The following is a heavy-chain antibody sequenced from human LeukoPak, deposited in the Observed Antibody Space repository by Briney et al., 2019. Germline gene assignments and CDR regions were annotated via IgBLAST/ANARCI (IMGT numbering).Heavy chain of an antibody. Sequence: ASVKVSCKASGYTFTGYYMHWVRQAPGQGLEWMGWINPNSGGTNYAQKFQGRVTMTRDTSTGTAYMELSSLRYDDTAVYYCATNILVRDIINWFDPWGQGTLVTVSS. CDR1: GYTFTGYY. J-gene: IGHJ5*02. CDR2: INPNSGGT. V-gene: IGHV1-2*02. D-gene: IGHD3-10*01. CDR3: ATNILVRDIINWFDP.